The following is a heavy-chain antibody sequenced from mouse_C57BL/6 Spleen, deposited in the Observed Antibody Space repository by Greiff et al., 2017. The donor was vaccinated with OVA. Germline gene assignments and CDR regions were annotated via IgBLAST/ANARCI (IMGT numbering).Heavy chain of an antibody. J-gene: IGHJ3*01. CDR1: GYTFTDYY. CDR2: INPYNGGT. Sequence: EVQLQQSGPVLVKPGASVKMSCKASGYTFTDYYMNWVKQSHGKSLEWIGVINPYNGGTSYNQKFKGKATLTVDKSSSTAYMELNSLTSEDSAVYYCARSGVYYGNPTPTPFAYWGQGTLVTVSA. CDR3: ARSGVYYGNPTPTPFAY. V-gene: IGHV1-19*01. D-gene: IGHD2-1*01.